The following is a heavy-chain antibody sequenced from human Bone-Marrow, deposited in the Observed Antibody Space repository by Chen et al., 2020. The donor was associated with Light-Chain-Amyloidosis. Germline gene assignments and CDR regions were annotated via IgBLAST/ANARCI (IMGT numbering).Heavy chain of an antibody. CDR2: IYYSGST. CDR1: GGSISSSSYY. J-gene: IGHJ2*01. D-gene: IGHD3-22*01. CDR3: ARQPTYYYDSSGYNDYWYFDL. V-gene: IGHV4-39*01. Sequence: QLQLQESGPGLVKPSETLSLTCTVSGGSISSSSYYWGWIRQPPGKGLEWIGSIYYSGSTYYNPSLKSRVNISVDTSKNQFSLKLSSVTAADTAVYYCARQPTYYYDSSGYNDYWYFDLWGRGTLVTVSS.